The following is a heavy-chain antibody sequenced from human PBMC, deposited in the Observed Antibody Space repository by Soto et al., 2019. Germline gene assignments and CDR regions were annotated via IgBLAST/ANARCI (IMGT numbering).Heavy chain of an antibody. J-gene: IGHJ6*02. CDR1: GGSISSYY. CDR3: ARVGGIRFLEWLLTADYYGMDV. D-gene: IGHD3-3*01. V-gene: IGHV4-59*01. CDR2: IYYSGST. Sequence: SETLSLTCTVSGGSISSYYWSWIRQPPGKGLEWIGYIYYSGSTNYNPSLKSRVTISVDTSKNQFSLKLSSVTAADTAVYYCARVGGIRFLEWLLTADYYGMDVWGQGTTVTVS.